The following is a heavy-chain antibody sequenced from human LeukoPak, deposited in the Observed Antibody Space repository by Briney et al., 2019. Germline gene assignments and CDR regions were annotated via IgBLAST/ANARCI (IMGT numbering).Heavy chain of an antibody. CDR3: AKDIKRGYSYGLGAFDI. J-gene: IGHJ3*02. CDR1: GFTFTNYG. D-gene: IGHD5-18*01. CDR2: ISGSGGST. V-gene: IGHV3-23*01. Sequence: GGSLRLSCAAPGFTFTNYGMSWVRQAPGKGLEWVSAISGSGGSTYYADSVKGRFTISRDNSKNTLYLQMNSLRAEDTAVYYCAKDIKRGYSYGLGAFDIWGQGTMVTVSS.